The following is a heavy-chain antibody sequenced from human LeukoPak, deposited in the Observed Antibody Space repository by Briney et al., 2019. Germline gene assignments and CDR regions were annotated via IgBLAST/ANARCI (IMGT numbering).Heavy chain of an antibody. CDR2: IYYSGST. D-gene: IGHD2-2*01. CDR1: GGSISSSSYY. J-gene: IGHJ5*02. CDR3: ARHPHYCSSTSCPPRWFDP. Sequence: SETLPLTCTVSGGSISSSSYYWGWIRQPPGKGLEWIGSIYYSGSTYYNPSLKSRVTISVDTSKNQFSLKLSSVTAADTAVYYCARHPHYCSSTSCPPRWFDPWGQGTLVTVSS. V-gene: IGHV4-39*01.